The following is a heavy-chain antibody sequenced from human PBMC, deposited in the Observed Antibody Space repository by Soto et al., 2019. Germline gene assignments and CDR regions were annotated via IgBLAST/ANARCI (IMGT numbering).Heavy chain of an antibody. V-gene: IGHV4-30-4*01. J-gene: IGHJ4*02. CDR1: GASISSGDYF. Sequence: SETLSLTCTVSGASISSGDYFWSWIRQSPGKGLEWIGYIYDSGSSYYNPSLKSRVTMSVDTSKNQFSLKLRSVTAADKAVYYCAREKGYISGPKNFDYWGQGTLVTVSS. CDR2: IYDSGSS. D-gene: IGHD5-12*01. CDR3: AREKGYISGPKNFDY.